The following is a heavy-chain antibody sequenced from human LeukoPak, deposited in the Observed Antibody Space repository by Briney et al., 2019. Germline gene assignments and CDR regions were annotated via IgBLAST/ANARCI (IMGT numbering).Heavy chain of an antibody. V-gene: IGHV3-48*04. CDR3: ARDRGPTDY. CDR1: GFTFSGYS. CDR2: ISTSSSSI. D-gene: IGHD3-10*01. J-gene: IGHJ4*02. Sequence: PGGSLRLSCAASGFTFSGYSMNWVRQAPGQGLEWVSYISTSSSSIYYADSVKGRFTISRDNAKNSLYLQMNSLRIEDTAVYYCARDRGPTDYWGQGTLVTVSS.